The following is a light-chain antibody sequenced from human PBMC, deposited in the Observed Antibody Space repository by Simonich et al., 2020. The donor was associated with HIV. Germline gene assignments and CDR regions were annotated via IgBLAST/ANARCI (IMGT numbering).Light chain of an antibody. CDR2: GAS. CDR3: QQYNDLPLLA. V-gene: IGKV3-15*01. J-gene: IGKJ4*01. CDR1: QSVSSN. Sequence: EIVMTHSPATLSVSPGDRATLSCSASQSVSSNLAWYQQKRGQAPRLLMYGASKRATDIPARFSGSGSGTEFTLTISSLQSEDFAVYYCQQYNDLPLLAFGGGTKVEIK.